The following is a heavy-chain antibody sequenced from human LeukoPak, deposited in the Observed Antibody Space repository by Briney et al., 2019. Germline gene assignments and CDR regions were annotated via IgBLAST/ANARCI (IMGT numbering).Heavy chain of an antibody. CDR2: ISGTGGST. V-gene: IGHV3-23*01. J-gene: IGHJ4*02. Sequence: PGGSLRLSCAASGFTFSTYAMTWVRQAPGKGLEWVSLISGTGGSTYYADSVKGRFTISRDNSKSTLYLQMNSLRVEDTAVYYCAKAGLVRGGALDSWGQGTLVTVSS. CDR3: AKAGLVRGGALDS. CDR1: GFTFSTYA. D-gene: IGHD4/OR15-4a*01.